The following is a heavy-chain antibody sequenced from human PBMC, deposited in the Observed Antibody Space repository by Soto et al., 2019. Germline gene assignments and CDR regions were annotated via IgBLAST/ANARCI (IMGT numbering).Heavy chain of an antibody. Sequence: QVTLKESGPTQVKPTQTLTLTCTFSGFSFRTSGVGVGWFRQPPVKPLEWLALIYWDDDRRYSPSLKDRPTITKNTYKSQVVHTQTNGDTAETGTYYCGERWGGYGVVTPFKDWGQGIPVTVSS. CDR3: GERWGGYGVVTPFKD. V-gene: IGHV2-5*02. CDR2: IYWDDDR. D-gene: IGHD3-16*01. CDR1: GFSFRTSGVG. J-gene: IGHJ4*02.